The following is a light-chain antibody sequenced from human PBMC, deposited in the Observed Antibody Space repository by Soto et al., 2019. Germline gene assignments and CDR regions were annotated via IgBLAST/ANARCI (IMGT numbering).Light chain of an antibody. CDR1: QRISSS. J-gene: IGKJ2*01. Sequence: IQMTQSPSSLSASVGDRVTITCRASQRISSSLNWYQHKVGRAPKLLIYAACSLQTGVPSRFSGSGSGTDLTLTIRSVQPEDFATYYCKQCYLTPRTFGQGTKLVIK. CDR2: AAC. V-gene: IGKV1-39*01. CDR3: KQCYLTPRT.